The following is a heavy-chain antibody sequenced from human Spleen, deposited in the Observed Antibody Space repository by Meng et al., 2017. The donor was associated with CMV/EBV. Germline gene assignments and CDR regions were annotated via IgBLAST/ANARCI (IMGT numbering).Heavy chain of an antibody. CDR3: ARVPVVTQDAFDI. J-gene: IGHJ3*02. Sequence: GESLKISCAASGFTFSGYYMAWIRQAPGKGLEWISYISFSGSGTYYADSVKGRFTISRDNAKNSLYLQMNSLRAEDTAVYYCARVPVVTQDAFDIWGQGTMVTVSS. CDR2: ISFSGSGT. D-gene: IGHD4-23*01. CDR1: GFTFSGYY. V-gene: IGHV3-11*04.